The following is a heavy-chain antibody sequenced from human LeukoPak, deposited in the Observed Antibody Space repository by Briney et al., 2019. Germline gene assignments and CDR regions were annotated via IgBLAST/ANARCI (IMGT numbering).Heavy chain of an antibody. CDR2: MNPNSGNT. CDR3: ARGGVDMVRGAVDY. Sequence: EASVKVSCKASGYTFTSYDINRVRQATGQGLEWMGWMNPNSGNTGYAQKFQGRVTMTRNTSISTAYMELSSLRSEDTAVYYCARGGVDMVRGAVDYWGQGTLVTVSS. D-gene: IGHD3-10*01. V-gene: IGHV1-8*01. J-gene: IGHJ4*02. CDR1: GYTFTSYD.